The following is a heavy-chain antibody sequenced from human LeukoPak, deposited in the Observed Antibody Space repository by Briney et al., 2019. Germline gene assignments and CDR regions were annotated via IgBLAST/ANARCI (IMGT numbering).Heavy chain of an antibody. CDR1: GFTFSNYW. D-gene: IGHD4-11*01. CDR3: AKDHSPGWFGP. Sequence: QPGGSLRLSCAASGFTFSNYWMHWVRQGPEKGLALVARISTDGSTTSYADSVKGRFTISRDNAKNTVYLQMNSLRAEDTAVYYCAKDHSPGWFGPWGQGTLVTVSS. CDR2: ISTDGSTT. V-gene: IGHV3-74*01. J-gene: IGHJ5*02.